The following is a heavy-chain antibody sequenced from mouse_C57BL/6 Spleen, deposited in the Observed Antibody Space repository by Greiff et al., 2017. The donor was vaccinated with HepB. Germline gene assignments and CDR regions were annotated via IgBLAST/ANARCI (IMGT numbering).Heavy chain of an antibody. J-gene: IGHJ3*01. D-gene: IGHD2-4*01. CDR2: IHPSDSDT. Sequence: VQLQQSGAELVKPGASVKVSCKASGYTFTSYWMHWVKQRPGQGLEWIGRIHPSDSDTNYNQKFKGKATLTVDKSSSTAYMQLSSLTSEDSAVYYCAIYYDYDGVAYWGQGTLVTVSA. V-gene: IGHV1-74*01. CDR1: GYTFTSYW. CDR3: AIYYDYDGVAY.